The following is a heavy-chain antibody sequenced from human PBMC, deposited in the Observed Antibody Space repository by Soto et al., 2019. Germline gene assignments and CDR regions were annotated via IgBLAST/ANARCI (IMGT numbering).Heavy chain of an antibody. V-gene: IGHV3-73*01. CDR2: IRSKANSYAT. J-gene: IGHJ6*02. CDR3: TRLGDFYDSSGLDYYYGRVV. Sequence: PGGSLRLSCAASGFTFSGSAMHWVRQASGKGLEWVGRIRSKANSYATAYAASVKGRFTISRDDSKNTAYLQMNSLKTEDTAVYYCTRLGDFYDSSGLDYYYGRVVWGQGTTVTVSS. D-gene: IGHD3-22*01. CDR1: GFTFSGSA.